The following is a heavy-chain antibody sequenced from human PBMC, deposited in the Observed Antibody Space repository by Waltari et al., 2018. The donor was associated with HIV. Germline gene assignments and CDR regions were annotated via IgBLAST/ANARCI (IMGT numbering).Heavy chain of an antibody. CDR3: ARVRPADQRYLDY. J-gene: IGHJ4*02. V-gene: IGHV4-38-2*02. Sequence: QVQLQESGPGLVRPSETLSLSCSVSGFSITTGYYWGWVRQPPGKGLELIGYIHHTGSAYYHPSLKSRVSISVDTSKNQFSLKVNSMTASDAAVYYCARVRPADQRYLDYWGQGTLVTVSS. CDR2: IHHTGSA. CDR1: GFSITTGYY. D-gene: IGHD6-25*01.